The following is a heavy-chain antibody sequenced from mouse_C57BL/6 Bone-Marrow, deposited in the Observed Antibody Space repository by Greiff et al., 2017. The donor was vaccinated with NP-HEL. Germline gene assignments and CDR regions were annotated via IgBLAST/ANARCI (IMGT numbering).Heavy chain of an antibody. J-gene: IGHJ3*01. CDR3: ARDYYGSRGFAY. Sequence: VQLQQSGPELVKPGASVKIPCKASGYTFPDYNMDWVKQSHGTSLEWIGDINPNNGGTIYNQKFKGKATLTVDKSSSTAYMGLRSLTSEDTAVDYCARDYYGSRGFAYWGQGTLVTVSA. CDR2: INPNNGGT. CDR1: GYTFPDYN. V-gene: IGHV1-18*01. D-gene: IGHD1-1*01.